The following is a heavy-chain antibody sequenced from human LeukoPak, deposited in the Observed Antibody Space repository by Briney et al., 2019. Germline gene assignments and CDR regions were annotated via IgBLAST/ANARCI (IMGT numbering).Heavy chain of an antibody. J-gene: IGHJ3*02. CDR3: ARAKGYCSGGSCYSDAFDI. Sequence: STNHHPSLKSRVTISVDTSKNQFSLKLSSVTAADTAVYYCARAKGYCSGGSCYSDAFDIWGQGTMVTVSS. D-gene: IGHD2-15*01. V-gene: IGHV4-61*02. CDR2: ST.